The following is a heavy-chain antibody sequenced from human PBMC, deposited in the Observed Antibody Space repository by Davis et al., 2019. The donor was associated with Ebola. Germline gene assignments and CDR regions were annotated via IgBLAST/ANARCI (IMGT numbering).Heavy chain of an antibody. V-gene: IGHV3-30*03. D-gene: IGHD4-17*01. CDR3: ARMSATVTTEFDY. Sequence: PGGSLRLSCAASGFTFSSYGMHWVRQAPGKGLEWVAVISYDGSNKYYADSVKGRFTISRDNSKNTLYLQMNSLRVEDTAVYYCARMSATVTTEFDYWGQGTLVTVSS. J-gene: IGHJ4*02. CDR1: GFTFSSYG. CDR2: ISYDGSNK.